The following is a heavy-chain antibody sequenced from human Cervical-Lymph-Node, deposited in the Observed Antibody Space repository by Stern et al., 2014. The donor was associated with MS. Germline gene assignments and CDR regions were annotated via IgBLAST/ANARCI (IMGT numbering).Heavy chain of an antibody. CDR3: AREEQWLVLGSYWYFDL. CDR2: ISSSSSYI. D-gene: IGHD6-19*01. Sequence: EVQLEESGGGLVKPGGSLRLSCAASGFTFSSYSMNWVRQAPGKGLEWVSSISSSSSYIYYADSVKGRFTISRDNAKNSLYLQMNSLRAEDTAVYYCAREEQWLVLGSYWYFDLWGRGTLVTVSS. J-gene: IGHJ2*01. CDR1: GFTFSSYS. V-gene: IGHV3-21*01.